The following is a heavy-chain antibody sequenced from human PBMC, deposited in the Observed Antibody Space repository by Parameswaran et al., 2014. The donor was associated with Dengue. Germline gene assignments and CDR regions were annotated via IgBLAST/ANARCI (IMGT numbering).Heavy chain of an antibody. J-gene: IGHJ4*02. Sequence: WVRQAPGQGLEWMGWINPINSGTNFAQKFQDRVTMTRDTSISTAYMELNGLRSDDTAVYYCARVIGLPIFDYWGQGTLVTVSS. CDR2: INPINSGT. CDR3: ARVIGLPIFDY. V-gene: IGHV1-2*02.